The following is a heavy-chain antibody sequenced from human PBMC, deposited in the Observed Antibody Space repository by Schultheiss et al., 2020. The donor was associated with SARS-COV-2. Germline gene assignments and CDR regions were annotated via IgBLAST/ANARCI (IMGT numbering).Heavy chain of an antibody. D-gene: IGHD2-2*01. V-gene: IGHV4-34*09. CDR3: ARDRVVPAGYNWFDP. Sequence: SQTLSLTCAVYGGSFSGYYWTWIRQPPGKGLEWIGYIYYSGSTYYNPSLKSRVTISVDTSKNQFSLKLSSVTAADTAVYYCARDRVVPAGYNWFDPWGQGTLVTVSS. J-gene: IGHJ5*02. CDR1: GGSFSGYY. CDR2: IYYSGST.